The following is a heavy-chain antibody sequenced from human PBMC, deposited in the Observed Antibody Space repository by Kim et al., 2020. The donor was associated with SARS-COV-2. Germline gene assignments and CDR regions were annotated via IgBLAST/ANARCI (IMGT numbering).Heavy chain of an antibody. CDR3: ASAFCGGDCYYWKIDYLDY. J-gene: IGHJ4*02. D-gene: IGHD2-21*02. CDR2: INYYGTT. V-gene: IGHV4-34*01. CDR1: GGSFSHYY. Sequence: SETLSLTCGVYGGSFSHYYWTWIRQSPGKGLEWIGEINYYGTTNYNPSLKSRVTISLDSPKRQFSLDLSSVTAADTAVYYCASAFCGGDCYYWKIDYLDYWGQGILVTVSS.